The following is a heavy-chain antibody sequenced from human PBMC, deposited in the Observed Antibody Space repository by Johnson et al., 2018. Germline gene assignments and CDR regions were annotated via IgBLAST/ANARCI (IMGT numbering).Heavy chain of an antibody. CDR2: ISYDGSNK. D-gene: IGHD4-11*01. Sequence: QVQLVESGGGLVKPGGSLRLSCAASGFTFSSYAMHWVRQAPGKGLEWVAVISYDGSNKYYADSVKGRFTISRDSSKNTLYLQMNSLSPEDTAVYYCAKDPATVTTKNYYDYYRDVGGKGTTVTVSS. V-gene: IGHV3-30*14. CDR3: AKDPATVTTKNYYDYYRDV. J-gene: IGHJ6*03. CDR1: GFTFSSYA.